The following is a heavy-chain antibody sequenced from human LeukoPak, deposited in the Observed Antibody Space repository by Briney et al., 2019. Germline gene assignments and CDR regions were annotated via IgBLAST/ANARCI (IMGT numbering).Heavy chain of an antibody. Sequence: PSQTLSLTCTVSGGSISSGDYYWSWIRQPPGKGVEWIGYIYYSGSTYYNPSLKSRVTISVDTSKNQFSLKLSSVTAADTAVYYCARDQLLLRIFDYWGQGTLVTVSS. CDR3: ARDQLLLRIFDY. CDR1: GGSISSGDYY. D-gene: IGHD2-2*01. J-gene: IGHJ4*02. CDR2: IYYSGST. V-gene: IGHV4-30-4*08.